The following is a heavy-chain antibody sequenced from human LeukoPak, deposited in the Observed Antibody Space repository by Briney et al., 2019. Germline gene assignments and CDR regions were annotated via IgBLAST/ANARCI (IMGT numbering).Heavy chain of an antibody. Sequence: GGSLRLSCAASRFTFSSYAMSWVRQAPGKGLEWVSAISGSGVSTYYADSVKGRFTISRDNSKNTLYLQMNSLRAEDTAVYYCAKDATYCGGDCMNAFDIWGQGTMVTVSS. V-gene: IGHV3-23*01. D-gene: IGHD2-21*02. J-gene: IGHJ3*02. CDR1: RFTFSSYA. CDR3: AKDATYCGGDCMNAFDI. CDR2: ISGSGVST.